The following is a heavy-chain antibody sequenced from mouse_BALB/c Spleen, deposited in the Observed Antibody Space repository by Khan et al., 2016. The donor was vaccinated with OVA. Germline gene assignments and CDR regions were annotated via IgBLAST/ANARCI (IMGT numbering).Heavy chain of an antibody. V-gene: IGHV6-6*02. J-gene: IGHJ1*01. Sequence: EVKLEESGGGLVQPGGSMKLSCVASGFTFSNYWMNWVRQSPEKGIEWVAEIRLESNIYATHYAESVRGRFTIARDDSRSRGYLQMNNLGAEDTGIYYCARVWYWYFDVWGAGTTVTVSS. CDR1: GFTFSNYW. CDR3: ARVWYWYFDV. CDR2: IRLESNIYAT.